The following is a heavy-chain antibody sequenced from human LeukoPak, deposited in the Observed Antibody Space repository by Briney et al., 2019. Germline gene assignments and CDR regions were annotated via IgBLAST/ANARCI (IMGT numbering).Heavy chain of an antibody. CDR2: IWYDGSNK. CDR3: AKDRDLEMATTLGY. Sequence: GGSLRLSCAASGFTFSSYGMHWVRQAPGKGLEWVAVIWYDGSNKYYADSVKGRFTISRDNSKNTMYLQMNSLRAEDTAVYYCAKDRDLEMATTLGYWGQGTLVTVSS. V-gene: IGHV3-33*06. J-gene: IGHJ4*02. CDR1: GFTFSSYG. D-gene: IGHD5-24*01.